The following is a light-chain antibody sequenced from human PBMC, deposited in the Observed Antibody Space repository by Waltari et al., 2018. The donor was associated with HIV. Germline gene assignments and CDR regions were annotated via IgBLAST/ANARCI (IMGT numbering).Light chain of an antibody. CDR3: QQSYSTPWT. CDR2: AAF. V-gene: IGKV1-39*01. J-gene: IGKJ1*01. CDR1: QTISSF. Sequence: DIQMTQYPSSLSASVGDTVTVTCRASQTISSFLNWYQHKPGKAPKLLIYAAFSLQDGVPSRFSGSASGTDLILTISNLQPEDFATYYCQQSYSTPWTFGQGTKVEIK.